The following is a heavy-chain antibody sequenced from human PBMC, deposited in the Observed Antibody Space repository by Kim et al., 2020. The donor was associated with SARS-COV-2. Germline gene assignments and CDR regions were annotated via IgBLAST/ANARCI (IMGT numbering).Heavy chain of an antibody. Sequence: GGSLRLSCSASGFTFSNYAMSWVRQAPGKGLEWVAVIRRTGGDTYYADSVEGRFTISRDNSRNTLYLQMHSLRAEDTALFYCAKGASSRLADASDIWGRGTLATVSS. CDR3: AKGASSRLADASDI. CDR1: GFTFSNYA. J-gene: IGHJ3*02. CDR2: IRRTGGDT. V-gene: IGHV3-23*01. D-gene: IGHD6-6*01.